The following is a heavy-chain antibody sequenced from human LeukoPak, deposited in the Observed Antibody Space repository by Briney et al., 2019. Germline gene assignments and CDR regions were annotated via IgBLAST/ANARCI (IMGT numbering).Heavy chain of an antibody. Sequence: ASVKDSCKASGYTFTSYAMNWVRQAPGQGLEWMAWINPNSGGTDSAQKFQGRVTVTWDTSIRTVYMDLSSLTSDDTAVYYCARIRSSGYHYFDYWGQGTLVTVSS. CDR3: ARIRSSGYHYFDY. CDR1: GYTFTSYA. D-gene: IGHD3-9*01. V-gene: IGHV1-2*02. CDR2: INPNSGGT. J-gene: IGHJ4*02.